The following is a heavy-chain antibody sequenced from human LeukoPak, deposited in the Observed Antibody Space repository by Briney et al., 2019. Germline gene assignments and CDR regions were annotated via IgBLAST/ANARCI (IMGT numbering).Heavy chain of an antibody. CDR3: AKDSYYSGWYLNYYYGMDV. CDR1: GFTFSSYG. Sequence: GGSLRLSCAASGFTFSSYGTHWVRQAPGKGLEWVAVISYDGSNKYYADSVKGRFTISRDNSKNTLYLQMNSLRAEDTAVYYCAKDSYYSGWYLNYYYGMDVWGQGTTVTVSS. CDR2: ISYDGSNK. D-gene: IGHD6-19*01. V-gene: IGHV3-30*18. J-gene: IGHJ6*02.